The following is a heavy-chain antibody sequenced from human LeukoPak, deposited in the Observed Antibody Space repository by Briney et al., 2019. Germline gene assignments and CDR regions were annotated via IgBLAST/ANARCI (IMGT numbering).Heavy chain of an antibody. Sequence: GESLRISCKGSGYTFSSYWIGWVRQMPGKGLEWMGIIYPGDSDTRYSPSFQGQVTISADKSISTAYLQWSSLKASDTAMYYCTGQYSGYDLGPLGFWGQGTLVTVSP. D-gene: IGHD5-12*01. CDR1: GYTFSSYW. J-gene: IGHJ4*02. CDR2: IYPGDSDT. CDR3: TGQYSGYDLGPLGF. V-gene: IGHV5-51*01.